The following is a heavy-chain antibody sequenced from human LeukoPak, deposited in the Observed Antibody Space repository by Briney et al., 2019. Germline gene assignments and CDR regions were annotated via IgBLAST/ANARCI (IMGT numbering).Heavy chain of an antibody. CDR3: VTNYFDSSAYYPDFDY. Sequence: GGSLRLSCAASGFTFSSYAMNWVRQAPLKGLEWVSAISGSGRNTYYAGSVKGRFTISRDNSKNTLYLQMNSLRAEDSAVYYCVTNYFDSSAYYPDFDYWGQGALVTVSS. V-gene: IGHV3-23*01. CDR2: ISGSGRNT. J-gene: IGHJ4*02. D-gene: IGHD3-22*01. CDR1: GFTFSSYA.